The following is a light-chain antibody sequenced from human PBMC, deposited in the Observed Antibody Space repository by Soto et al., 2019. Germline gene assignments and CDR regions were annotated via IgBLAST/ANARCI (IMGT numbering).Light chain of an antibody. Sequence: EIVMTQSPATLSVSPGERATLSCRASQSVSSNLAWYQQKPGQAPRLLLYGASTRATGIPARFSGIGSGTEFTLTISSLQSEDFAVYYCQQYNNWPPYTFGQGTKLEIK. V-gene: IGKV3-15*01. CDR2: GAS. CDR1: QSVSSN. CDR3: QQYNNWPPYT. J-gene: IGKJ2*01.